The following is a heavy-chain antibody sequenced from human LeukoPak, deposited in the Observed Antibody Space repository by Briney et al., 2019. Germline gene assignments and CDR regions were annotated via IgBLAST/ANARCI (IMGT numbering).Heavy chain of an antibody. V-gene: IGHV1-2*02. Sequence: VASVKVSCKASGYTFTDYYMHWVRQAPGQGLEWMGWINPHSGGTNYAQKFQGRVTMTRDTSITTAYMDLSRLRSDDTAVYYCARVMYSSGWYAGLHYFDYWGQGTLVTVSS. J-gene: IGHJ4*02. CDR2: INPHSGGT. CDR3: ARVMYSSGWYAGLHYFDY. CDR1: GYTFTDYY. D-gene: IGHD6-19*01.